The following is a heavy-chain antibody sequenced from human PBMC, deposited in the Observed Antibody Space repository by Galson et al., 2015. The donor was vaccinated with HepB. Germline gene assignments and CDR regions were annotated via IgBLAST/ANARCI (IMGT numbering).Heavy chain of an antibody. J-gene: IGHJ5*02. V-gene: IGHV3-15*01. CDR2: IKSKTEGGTT. Sequence: SLRLSCAASGFTFSSYAMSWVRQAPGKGLEWVGRIKSKTEGGTTDYAAPVKGRFTISRDDSKNTLYLQMNSLKTEDTAVYYCSTDREHGMTVVLMGWFDPWGQGTLVTVYS. D-gene: IGHD3-22*01. CDR3: STDREHGMTVVLMGWFDP. CDR1: GFTFSSYA.